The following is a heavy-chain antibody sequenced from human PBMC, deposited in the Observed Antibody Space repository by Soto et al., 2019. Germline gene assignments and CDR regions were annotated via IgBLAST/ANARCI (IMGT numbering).Heavy chain of an antibody. V-gene: IGHV3-48*03. CDR3: AKVAPFILGSPF. CDR2: ITGSGGVM. J-gene: IGHJ4*02. D-gene: IGHD2-21*01. Sequence: GGSLRLSCTAPGLDFSGSEMNWFRQAPGKGLEWVAYITGSGGVMFHADSVKGRFSISRDNAKNSLFLEMSDLTADDTGVYYCAKVAPFILGSPFWGQGTLVTVSS. CDR1: GLDFSGSE.